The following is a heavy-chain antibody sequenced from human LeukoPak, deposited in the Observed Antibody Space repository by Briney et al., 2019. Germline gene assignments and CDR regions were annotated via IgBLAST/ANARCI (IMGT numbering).Heavy chain of an antibody. J-gene: IGHJ3*02. V-gene: IGHV2-5*02. D-gene: IGHD3-9*01. CDR3: ARLYYDILTGYYHDAFDI. Sequence: ESGPTLVKPTQTLTLTCTFSGFSLSTSGVGVGWIRQPPGKALEWLALIYWDDDKRYSPSLKSRLTIAKDTSKNQVVLTMTNMDPVDTATYYCARLYYDILTGYYHDAFDIWGQGTLVTVSS. CDR1: GFSLSTSGVG. CDR2: IYWDDDK.